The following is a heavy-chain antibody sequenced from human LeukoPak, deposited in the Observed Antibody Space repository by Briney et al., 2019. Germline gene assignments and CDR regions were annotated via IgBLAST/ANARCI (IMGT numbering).Heavy chain of an antibody. D-gene: IGHD4-17*01. Sequence: ASVKVSCKASGYTFISYDINWVRQATGQGLEWMGWMNPNSGITGYAQKFQGRVSMTRNTSIGTAYMELSSLKSEDTAVYYCARVSYGDYGIDPWGQGTLVTVSS. CDR2: MNPNSGIT. J-gene: IGHJ5*02. CDR3: ARVSYGDYGIDP. CDR1: GYTFISYD. V-gene: IGHV1-8*01.